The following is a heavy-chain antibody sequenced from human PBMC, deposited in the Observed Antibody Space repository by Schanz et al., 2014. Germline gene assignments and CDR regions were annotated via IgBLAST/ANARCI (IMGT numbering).Heavy chain of an antibody. CDR3: ARPPHDSSGYYPFDY. J-gene: IGHJ4*02. D-gene: IGHD3-22*01. V-gene: IGHV3-11*05. CDR1: GFIVRSNY. Sequence: VPLVESGGGLVQPGGSLRLSCAVSGFIVRSNYMSWIRQAPGKGLEWVSYVSSSSSYTHYADSVKGRFTISRDNAKNSLYLQMNSLRAEDTAVYYCARPPHDSSGYYPFDYWGQGTLVTVSS. CDR2: VSSSSSYT.